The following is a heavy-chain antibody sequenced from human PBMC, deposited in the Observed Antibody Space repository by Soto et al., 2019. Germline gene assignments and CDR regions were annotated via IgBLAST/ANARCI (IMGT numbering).Heavy chain of an antibody. CDR2: IRNKVHSYAT. CDR1: GFTFSGSS. Sequence: EVQLVESGGGLVQPGGSLKLSCAASGFTFSGSSVHWVRQASGKGLEWVGRIRNKVHSYATAYAASVRGRFTISRDDSKNTTFLQMKSLNTEETAVYYCISHSPEDMKRTWGQGTLVTVSS. V-gene: IGHV3-73*02. CDR3: ISHSPEDMKRT. D-gene: IGHD2-15*01. J-gene: IGHJ4*02.